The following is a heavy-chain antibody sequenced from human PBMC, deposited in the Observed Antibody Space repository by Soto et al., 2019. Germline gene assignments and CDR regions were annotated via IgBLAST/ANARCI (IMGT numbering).Heavy chain of an antibody. V-gene: IGHV4-34*01. CDR3: ARSSWWGNWFDP. D-gene: IGHD2-8*02. J-gene: IGHJ5*02. Sequence: QVQLQQWGAGLLKPSETLSLTCAVYGGSFSGYYWSWIRXXXXXGLEWIGEINHSGSTNYNPSLKSRVTISVDTSKNQFSLKLSSVTAADTAVYYCARSSWWGNWFDPWGQGTLVTVSS. CDR1: GGSFSGYY. CDR2: INHSGST.